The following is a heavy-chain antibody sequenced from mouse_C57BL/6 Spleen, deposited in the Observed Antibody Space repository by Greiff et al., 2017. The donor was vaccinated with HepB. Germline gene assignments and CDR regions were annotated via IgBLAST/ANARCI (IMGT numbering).Heavy chain of an antibody. J-gene: IGHJ2*01. V-gene: IGHV2-2*01. Sequence: VQRVESGPGLVQPSQSLSITCTVSGFSLTSYGVHWVRQSPGKGLEWLGVIWSGGSTDYNAAFISRLSISKDNSKSQVFFKMNSLQADDTAIYYCAVFSTIVTTVYFDYWGQGTTLTVSS. CDR1: GFSLTSYG. CDR2: IWSGGST. CDR3: AVFSTIVTTVYFDY. D-gene: IGHD2-5*01.